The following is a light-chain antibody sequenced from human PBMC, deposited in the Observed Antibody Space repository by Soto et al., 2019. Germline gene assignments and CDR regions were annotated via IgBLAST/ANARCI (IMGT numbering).Light chain of an antibody. J-gene: IGLJ3*02. V-gene: IGLV7-46*01. CDR1: TGAVTGGHY. Sequence: QAVVTQEPSLTVSPGGTVTLTCGSSTGAVTGGHYPYWFQQKPGQAPRTLISDTSNKHSWTPARFSGSLLGGKAALTLSGAQPEDEAEYYCLLSYSGARVFGGGTKVTVL. CDR3: LLSYSGARV. CDR2: DTS.